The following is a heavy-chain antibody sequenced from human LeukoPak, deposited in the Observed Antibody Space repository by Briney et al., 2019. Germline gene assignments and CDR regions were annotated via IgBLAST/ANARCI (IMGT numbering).Heavy chain of an antibody. CDR3: AREDGGAVKY. CDR1: GGSISSGGYY. D-gene: IGHD3-16*01. J-gene: IGHJ4*02. Sequence: SETLSLTCTVSGGSISSGGYYWSWIRQHPGKGLEWIGYIYYSGSTYYNPSLKSRVTISVGTSKNQFSLKLSSVTAADTAVYYCAREDGGAVKYWGQGTLVTVSS. V-gene: IGHV4-31*03. CDR2: IYYSGST.